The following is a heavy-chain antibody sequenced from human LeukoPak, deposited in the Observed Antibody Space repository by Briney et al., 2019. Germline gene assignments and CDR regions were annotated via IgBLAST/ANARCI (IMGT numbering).Heavy chain of an antibody. CDR3: GRDPRYYSNLPAYYYYYMDV. J-gene: IGHJ6*03. V-gene: IGHV3-48*04. D-gene: IGHD2-2*01. CDR2: ISSSGSI. Sequence: PGGSLRLSCAASGFTFSSYSMNWVRQTPGKGLEWVSYISSSGSIYYEDSVRGRFTISRDNAKNSLYLQMNSLRAEDTAVYYCGRDPRYYSNLPAYYYYYMDVWGKGTTVTVSS. CDR1: GFTFSSYS.